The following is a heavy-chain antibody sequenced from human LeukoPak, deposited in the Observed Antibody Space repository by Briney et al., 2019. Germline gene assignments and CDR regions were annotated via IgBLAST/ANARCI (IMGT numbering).Heavy chain of an antibody. CDR3: ARSVTVTTHFDY. CDR1: GGSITSYY. CDR2: IYYSGST. V-gene: IGHV4-59*06. J-gene: IGHJ4*02. Sequence: SETLSLTCTVSGGSITSYYWSWIRQHPGKGLEWIGYIYYSGSTYYNPSLKSRVTISVDTSKNQFSLKLSSVTAADTAVYYCARSVTVTTHFDYWGQGTLVTVSS. D-gene: IGHD4-17*01.